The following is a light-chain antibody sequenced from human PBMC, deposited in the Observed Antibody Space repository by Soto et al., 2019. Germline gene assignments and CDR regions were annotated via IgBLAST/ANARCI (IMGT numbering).Light chain of an antibody. J-gene: IGKJ3*01. CDR3: QRHNSNPT. Sequence: DIPLTQSPSFLSASVGDRVTITCRASQGISTYLAWYQQKPGKAPKLLIYGSSTLQSGVPSRFSDSGSGTEFTLTISSLQTEDFASYYCQRHNSNPTFGSRNKVD. V-gene: IGKV1-9*01. CDR1: QGISTY. CDR2: GSS.